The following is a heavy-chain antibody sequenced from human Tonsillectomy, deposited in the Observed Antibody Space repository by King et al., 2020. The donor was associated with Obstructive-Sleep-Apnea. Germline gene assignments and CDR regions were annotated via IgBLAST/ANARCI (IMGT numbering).Heavy chain of an antibody. Sequence: VQLVESGGGVVQPGRSLRLSCAASGFTFSSYAMHWVRQAPGKGLEWGAVISYDGSNKYYADSVKGRFTISRDNSKNTLYLQMNSLRAEDTAVYYCARDRGEYCSGGSCPLGYWGQGTLVTVSS. V-gene: IGHV3-30-3*01. D-gene: IGHD2-15*01. CDR1: GFTFSSYA. J-gene: IGHJ4*02. CDR3: ARDRGEYCSGGSCPLGY. CDR2: ISYDGSNK.